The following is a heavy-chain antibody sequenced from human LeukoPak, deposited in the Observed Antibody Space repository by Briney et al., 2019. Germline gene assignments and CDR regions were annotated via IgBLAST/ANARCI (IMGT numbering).Heavy chain of an antibody. CDR1: GYTFTSYD. CDR2: MNPNSGNT. Sequence: EASVKVSCKASGYTFTSYDINWVRQATGQGLEWMGWMNPNSGNTGYAQEFQGRVTMTRNTSISTAYMELSSLRSEDTAVYYCARVRRPGYLMVYWGQGTLVTVSS. D-gene: IGHD4/OR15-4a*01. CDR3: ARVRRPGYLMVY. V-gene: IGHV1-8*01. J-gene: IGHJ4*02.